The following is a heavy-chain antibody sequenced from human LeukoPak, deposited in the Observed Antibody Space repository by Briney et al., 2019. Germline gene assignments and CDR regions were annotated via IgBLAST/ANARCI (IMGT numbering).Heavy chain of an antibody. Sequence: SVKVSCKASGGTFSSYAISWVRQAPGQGLEWMGRIIPTLGIANYAQKFQGRVTITADKSTSTAYMELSSLRSEDTAVYYCARSDSGSYSDYWGQGTLVTVSS. V-gene: IGHV1-69*04. CDR2: IIPTLGIA. CDR1: GGTFSSYA. J-gene: IGHJ4*02. CDR3: ARSDSGSYSDY. D-gene: IGHD1-26*01.